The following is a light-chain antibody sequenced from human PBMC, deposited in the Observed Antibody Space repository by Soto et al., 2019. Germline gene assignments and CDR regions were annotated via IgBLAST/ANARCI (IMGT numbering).Light chain of an antibody. J-gene: IGKJ4*01. CDR1: QTVSST. Sequence: ESVLTQTQGTLSLSPGESATLSCRASQTVSSTLAWYQQKPGQAPRLLIYEASNRATGIPARFSGSGSGADFTLTISSLEPEDFALYYCQQHINWPLTFGGGTKVDIK. CDR2: EAS. V-gene: IGKV3-11*01. CDR3: QQHINWPLT.